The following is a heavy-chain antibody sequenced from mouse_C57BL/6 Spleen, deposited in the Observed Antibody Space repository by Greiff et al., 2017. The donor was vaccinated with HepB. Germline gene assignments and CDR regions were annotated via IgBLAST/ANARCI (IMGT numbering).Heavy chain of an antibody. J-gene: IGHJ1*03. CDR2: IRNKANNHAT. V-gene: IGHV6-6*01. CDR3: SVITTVVQNWYFDV. D-gene: IGHD1-1*01. Sequence: EVQGVESGGGLVQPGGSMKLSCAASGFTFSDAWMDWVRQSPEKGLEWVAEIRNKANNHATYYAESVKGRFTISRDDSKSSVYLQMNSLRAEDTGIYYCSVITTVVQNWYFDVWGTGTTVTVSS. CDR1: GFTFSDAW.